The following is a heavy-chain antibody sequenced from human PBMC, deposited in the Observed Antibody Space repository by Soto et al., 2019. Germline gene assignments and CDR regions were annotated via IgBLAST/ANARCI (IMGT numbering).Heavy chain of an antibody. CDR2: INYSGST. J-gene: IGHJ4*02. V-gene: IGHV4-39*01. Sequence: QLQLQESGPGLVKPSETLSLTCTVSGGSISSSSSYWGWIRQPPGKGLEWIGSINYSGSTYYNPSLKSRITTSVDTYKKQFSLKLSSVTAADTAVYFCAKTGFWSDYRVADYWGQGTLVTVSS. CDR3: AKTGFWSDYRVADY. D-gene: IGHD3-3*01. CDR1: GGSISSSSSY.